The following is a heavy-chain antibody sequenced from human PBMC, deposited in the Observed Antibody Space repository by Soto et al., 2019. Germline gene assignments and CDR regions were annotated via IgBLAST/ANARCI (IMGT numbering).Heavy chain of an antibody. Sequence: ASVKVSCKASGYTFTIYACRWVRQAPGQGLEWMGWISAYNGNTNYAQKLQGRVTMTTDTSTSTAYMELRSLRSDDTAVYYCARSGSSGYYVDYWGQGTLVTVSS. V-gene: IGHV1-18*01. CDR3: ARSGSSGYYVDY. CDR2: ISAYNGNT. CDR1: GYTFTIYA. J-gene: IGHJ4*02. D-gene: IGHD3-22*01.